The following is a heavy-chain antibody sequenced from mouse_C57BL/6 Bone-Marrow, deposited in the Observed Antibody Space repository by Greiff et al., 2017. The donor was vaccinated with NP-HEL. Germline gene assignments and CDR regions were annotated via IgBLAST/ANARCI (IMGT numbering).Heavy chain of an antibody. Sequence: QVQLQQSGAELVMPGASVKLSCKASGYTFTSYWMHWVKQRPGQGLEWIGEIDPSDSYTNYNQKFKGKSTLTVDKSSSTAYMQLSSLTSEDSAVYYCARPGGQDYWGQGTTLTVSS. CDR2: IDPSDSYT. CDR1: GYTFTSYW. CDR3: ARPGGQDY. V-gene: IGHV1-69*01. D-gene: IGHD3-2*02. J-gene: IGHJ2*01.